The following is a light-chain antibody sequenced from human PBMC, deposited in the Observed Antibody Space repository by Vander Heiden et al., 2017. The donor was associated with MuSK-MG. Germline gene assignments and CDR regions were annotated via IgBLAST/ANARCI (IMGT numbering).Light chain of an antibody. V-gene: IGLV2-14*01. J-gene: IGLJ2*01. Sequence: QSALTQPASVSGSPGQSITISCTGTSSDVGGYNYVSWYQQHPGKAPKLMSYDVSNRPSGVSNRFSGSKSGNTASLTISGLQAEDEADYYCSSYTSSSTLEVVFGGGTKLTVL. CDR3: SSYTSSSTLEVV. CDR1: SSDVGGYNY. CDR2: DVS.